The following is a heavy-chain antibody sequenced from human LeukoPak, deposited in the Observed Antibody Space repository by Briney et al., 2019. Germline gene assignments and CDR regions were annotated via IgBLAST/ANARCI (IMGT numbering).Heavy chain of an antibody. Sequence: PGGSLRLSCAASGFTFSSYAMSWVGQAPGKGLEWVSAISGSGGSTYYADSVKGRFTISRDNSKNTLYLQMNSLRAEDTAVYYCAKAETRRLRYFDWLSPRPYYYYGMDVWGQGTTVTVSS. V-gene: IGHV3-23*01. J-gene: IGHJ6*02. CDR3: AKAETRRLRYFDWLSPRPYYYYGMDV. D-gene: IGHD3-9*01. CDR1: GFTFSSYA. CDR2: ISGSGGST.